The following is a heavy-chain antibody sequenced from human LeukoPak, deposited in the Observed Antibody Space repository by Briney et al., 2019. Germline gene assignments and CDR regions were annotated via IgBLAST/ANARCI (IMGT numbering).Heavy chain of an antibody. J-gene: IGHJ4*02. Sequence: GGSLRLSCAASGFTFSSYGMHWVRQAPDKGLEWVAVISYDGSNKYYADSVKGRFTISRDNSKNTLYLQMNSLRAEDTAVYYCAKDPFGFGDPPYYFDYWGQGTLVTVSS. D-gene: IGHD3-10*01. CDR2: ISYDGSNK. CDR3: AKDPFGFGDPPYYFDY. V-gene: IGHV3-30*18. CDR1: GFTFSSYG.